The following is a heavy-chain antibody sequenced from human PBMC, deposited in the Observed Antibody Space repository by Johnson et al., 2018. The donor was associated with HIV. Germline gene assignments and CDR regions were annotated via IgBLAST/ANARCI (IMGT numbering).Heavy chain of an antibody. Sequence: VQLVESGGGVVQPGGSLRLSCAASGFTFSSYGMHWVRQAPGKGLEWVSAISGSGGSTYYADSVKGRFTISRDNSKNTLYLQMNSLRAEDTALYYCARRGWELWTTQNAFDSWGQGTMVTVSS. D-gene: IGHD1-26*01. J-gene: IGHJ3*02. CDR2: ISGSGGST. CDR1: GFTFSSYG. CDR3: ARRGWELWTTQNAFDS. V-gene: IGHV3-23*04.